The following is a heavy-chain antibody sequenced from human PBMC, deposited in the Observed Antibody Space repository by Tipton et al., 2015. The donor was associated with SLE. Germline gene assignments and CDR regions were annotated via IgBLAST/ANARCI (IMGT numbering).Heavy chain of an antibody. CDR1: GGSISIYY. J-gene: IGHJ5*02. CDR3: ARGTPFMEWERNWFDP. Sequence: TLSLTCTVSGGSISIYYWSWIRQPPGKGLEWIGHVFYSGSTNYNPSLKSRVTMSVDTSNNLFSLKLTSMTAADTAVYYCARGTPFMEWERNWFDPWGQGTLVTVSS. D-gene: IGHD1-26*01. CDR2: VFYSGST. V-gene: IGHV4-59*01.